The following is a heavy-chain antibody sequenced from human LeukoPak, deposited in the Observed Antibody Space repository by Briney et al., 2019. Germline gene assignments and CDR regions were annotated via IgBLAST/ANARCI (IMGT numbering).Heavy chain of an antibody. Sequence: SETLSLTCTVSGGSISSYYWSWIRQPPGKGLEWIGYIYYSGSTNYNPSLKSRVTISVDTSKNQFSLELSSVTAADTAVYYCARSRTHSGYDSWGQGTLVTVSS. V-gene: IGHV4-59*12. D-gene: IGHD5-12*01. J-gene: IGHJ4*02. CDR3: ARSRTHSGYDS. CDR1: GGSISSYY. CDR2: IYYSGST.